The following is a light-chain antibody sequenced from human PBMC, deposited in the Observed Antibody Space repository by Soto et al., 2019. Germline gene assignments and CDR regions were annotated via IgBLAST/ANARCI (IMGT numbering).Light chain of an antibody. V-gene: IGKV3-20*01. CDR1: QSVSTKY. J-gene: IGKJ1*01. CDR2: GAS. Sequence: NVMTQSPGTLSLSPGERATLSCRASQSVSTKYVAWYQQKPGQAPRLLMYGASSRASGIPDRFRGSGSGTDFTLTISRLETEDFAVYYCQQYANSHGTFGQGTKVDIK. CDR3: QQYANSHGT.